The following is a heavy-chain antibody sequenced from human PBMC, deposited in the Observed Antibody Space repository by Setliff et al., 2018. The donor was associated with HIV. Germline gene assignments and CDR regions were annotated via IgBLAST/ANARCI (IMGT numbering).Heavy chain of an antibody. J-gene: IGHJ4*02. CDR2: IRSKAYGGTT. CDR1: GFTFGDYA. V-gene: IGHV3-49*04. Sequence: SLRLSCTASGFTFGDYAMSWVRQAPGKGLEWVGFIRSKAYGGTTEYAASVKGRFTISRDDSKSIAYLQMNSLKTEDTAVYYCTRESGRSWEHLYYFDYWGQGTLVTVSS. D-gene: IGHD1-26*01. CDR3: TRESGRSWEHLYYFDY.